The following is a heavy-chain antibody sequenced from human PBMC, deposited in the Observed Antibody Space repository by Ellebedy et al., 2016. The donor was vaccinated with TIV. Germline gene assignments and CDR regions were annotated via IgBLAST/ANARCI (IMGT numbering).Heavy chain of an antibody. V-gene: IGHV3-30*03. CDR3: ARGGSSGSSDY. D-gene: IGHD3-10*01. Sequence: GGSLRLXXVASGFTFRSHGIYWVRQAPGKGLEWVAVLSSDGSNKYYADSVKGRFTISRDNSKNTLCLQMNSLRTDDMAVYYCARGGSSGSSDYWGQGTLVTVSS. CDR1: GFTFRSHG. J-gene: IGHJ4*02. CDR2: LSSDGSNK.